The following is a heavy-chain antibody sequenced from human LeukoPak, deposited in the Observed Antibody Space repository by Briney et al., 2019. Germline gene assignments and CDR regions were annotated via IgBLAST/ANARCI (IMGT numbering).Heavy chain of an antibody. CDR2: IYYAGST. D-gene: IGHD3-22*01. J-gene: IGHJ4*02. CDR3: ARGGHYYDTSGSTYYFHY. CDR1: GGSVSSYY. V-gene: IGHV4-59*02. Sequence: PSETLSLTCTVSGGSVSSYYWSWIRQSPGKGLEWIGYIYYAGSTNYNPSLQSRVTISVDTSKNQFSLKLSSVTAADTAVYYCARGGHYYDTSGSTYYFHYWGQGTLVTVSS.